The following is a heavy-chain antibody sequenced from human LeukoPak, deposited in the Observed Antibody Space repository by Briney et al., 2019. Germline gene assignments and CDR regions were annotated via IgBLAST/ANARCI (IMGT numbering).Heavy chain of an antibody. CDR3: ARVLLEREAT. CDR2: INSDETST. V-gene: IGHV3-74*01. D-gene: IGHD1-1*01. J-gene: IGHJ4*02. Sequence: GGSLRLSCVASGFTLSGYWMHWVRQVPGKGLVWVSRINSDETSTSYADSVKGRFTISRDNAKNTLHLQMNSLRAEDTAVYYCARVLLEREATWGQGTLVTVSS. CDR1: GFTLSGYW.